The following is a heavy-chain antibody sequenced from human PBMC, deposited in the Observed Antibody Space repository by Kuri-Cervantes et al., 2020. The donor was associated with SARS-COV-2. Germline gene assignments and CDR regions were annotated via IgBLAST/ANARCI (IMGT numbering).Heavy chain of an antibody. J-gene: IGHJ5*02. V-gene: IGHV1-8*01. CDR1: GSPFTSSA. CDR2: MNPNSGNT. CDR3: ATGDQLLVGWFDP. D-gene: IGHD2-2*01. Sequence: ASVPVSCKASGSPFTSSAIPWVRPATGQGLEWMGWMNPNSGNTGYAQKFQGRVTMTRNTSIRTAYMELSSLRSEDTAVYYCATGDQLLVGWFDPWGQGTLVTVSS.